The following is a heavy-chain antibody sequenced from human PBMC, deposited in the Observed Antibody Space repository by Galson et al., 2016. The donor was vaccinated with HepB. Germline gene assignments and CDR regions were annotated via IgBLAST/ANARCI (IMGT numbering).Heavy chain of an antibody. CDR1: GYTFRNYG. D-gene: IGHD6-13*01. CDR3: AREPALVTAGTRLPDY. Sequence: SVKVSCKASGYTFRNYGISWVRQAPGQGLEWMGWISAYNGNTYYAQKIQGRVTMNTDTSTSTAYMELRNLKSDDTAVYYCAREPALVTAGTRLPDYWGQGTLVTVSS. CDR2: ISAYNGNT. V-gene: IGHV1-18*04. J-gene: IGHJ4*02.